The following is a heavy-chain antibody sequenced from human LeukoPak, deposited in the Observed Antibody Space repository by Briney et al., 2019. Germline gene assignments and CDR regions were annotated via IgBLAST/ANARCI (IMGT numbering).Heavy chain of an antibody. Sequence: SVKVSCKASGYTFTSYYMHWVRQAPGQGLEWMGGIIPIFGTANYAQKFQGRVTITADESTSTAYMELSSLRSEDTAVYYCARAGCSSTSCLVYYGMDVWGQGTTVTVSS. CDR2: IIPIFGTA. CDR3: ARAGCSSTSCLVYYGMDV. D-gene: IGHD2-2*01. V-gene: IGHV1-69*13. J-gene: IGHJ6*02. CDR1: GYTFTSYY.